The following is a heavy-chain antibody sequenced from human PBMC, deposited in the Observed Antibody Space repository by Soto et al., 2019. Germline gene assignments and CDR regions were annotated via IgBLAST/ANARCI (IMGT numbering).Heavy chain of an antibody. CDR1: GFTFSDYY. CDR3: ARVPTYYYDSSGYVYFDY. D-gene: IGHD3-22*01. CDR2: ISSSSSYT. V-gene: IGHV3-11*05. Sequence: QVQLVESGGGLVKPGGSLRLSCAASGFTFSDYYMSWIRQAPGKGLEWVSYISSSSSYTNYADSVKGRFTISRDNAKNSLYLQMNSLRAEDTAVYYCARVPTYYYDSSGYVYFDYWGQGTLVTVSS. J-gene: IGHJ4*02.